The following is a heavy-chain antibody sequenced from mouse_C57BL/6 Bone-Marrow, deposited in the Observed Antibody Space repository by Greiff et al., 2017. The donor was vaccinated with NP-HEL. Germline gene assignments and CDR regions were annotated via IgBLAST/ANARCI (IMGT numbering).Heavy chain of an antibody. CDR3: VRPTVVAGAMDY. J-gene: IGHJ4*01. V-gene: IGHV10-1*01. Sequence: EVKLMESGGGLVQPKGSLKLSCAASGFSFNTYAMNWVRQAPGKGLEWVARIRSKSNNYATYYADSVKDRFTISRDDSESMLYLQMNNLKTEDTAMYYCVRPTVVAGAMDYWGQGTSVTVSS. CDR1: GFSFNTYA. D-gene: IGHD1-1*01. CDR2: IRSKSNNYAT.